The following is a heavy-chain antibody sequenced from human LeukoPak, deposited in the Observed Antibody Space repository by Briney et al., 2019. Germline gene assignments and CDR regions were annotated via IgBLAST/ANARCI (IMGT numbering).Heavy chain of an antibody. V-gene: IGHV3-30*03. Sequence: GGSLRLSCTASGYTFSNYGMHWVRQGPGKGLEWVAVISYDGSKVFYGDFVKGRFTISRDDSRDTVYLQMNSLRAEDTAFYYCARNKGWEMPAELDSWGQGTLVTVSS. J-gene: IGHJ4*02. CDR1: GYTFSNYG. CDR3: ARNKGWEMPAELDS. D-gene: IGHD1-26*01. CDR2: ISYDGSKV.